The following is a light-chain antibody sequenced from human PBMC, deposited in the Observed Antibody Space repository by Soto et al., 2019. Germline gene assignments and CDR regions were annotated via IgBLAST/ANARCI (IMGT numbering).Light chain of an antibody. CDR1: RFVSSY. Sequence: TVLTQSPATLSLSPGDRATLSCRASRFVSSYLAWYQQKVGQARRLLIYDAYNQATGTPGRFSGSGSGTDFTRTISSLEPEDFAVYYCQQRDNWPWTFGQGTKVEIK. J-gene: IGKJ1*01. V-gene: IGKV3-11*01. CDR2: DAY. CDR3: QQRDNWPWT.